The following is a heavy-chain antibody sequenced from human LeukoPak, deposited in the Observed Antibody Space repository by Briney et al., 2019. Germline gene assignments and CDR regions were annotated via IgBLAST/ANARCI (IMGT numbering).Heavy chain of an antibody. V-gene: IGHV3-48*04. CDR3: ARAASLDRNCSSTSCYTAQVYYFDY. D-gene: IGHD2-2*02. CDR2: ITGSSDAI. CDR1: GFTFSTYS. Sequence: GGSLRLSCAASGFTFSTYSMNWVRQAPGKGLEWVSYITGSSDAIHYADSVKGRFTISRDNAKNSLYLQMNSLRAEDTAVYYCARAASLDRNCSSTSCYTAQVYYFDYWGQGTLVTVSS. J-gene: IGHJ4*02.